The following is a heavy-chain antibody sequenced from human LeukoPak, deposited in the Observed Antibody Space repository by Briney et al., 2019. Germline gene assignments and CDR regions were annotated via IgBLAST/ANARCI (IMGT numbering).Heavy chain of an antibody. CDR2: ISGSGGST. CDR3: ARVEALAGVNWFDP. V-gene: IGHV3-23*01. J-gene: IGHJ5*02. CDR1: GFTFSSYA. D-gene: IGHD3-10*01. Sequence: GGSLRLSCAASGFTFSSYAMSWVRQAPGKGLEWVSAISGSGGSTYYADSVKGRFTISRDNAKNSLYLQMNSLRAEDTAVYYCARVEALAGVNWFDPWGQGTLVTVSS.